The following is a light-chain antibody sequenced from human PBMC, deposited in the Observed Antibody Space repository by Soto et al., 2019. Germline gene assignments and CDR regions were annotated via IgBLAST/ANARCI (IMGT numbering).Light chain of an antibody. V-gene: IGLV2-14*01. CDR1: SSDIGASDY. J-gene: IGLJ1*01. CDR3: FSFTTTFTQV. CDR2: EVN. Sequence: QSALTQPASLSGSPGQAIAISCTGTSSDIGASDYVSWFQQNPGKGPTLTLSEVNNRPSGVSNRFSGSKSGNTAYLTISGLQVEDEAECFWFSFTTTFTQVYGTGTKATVL.